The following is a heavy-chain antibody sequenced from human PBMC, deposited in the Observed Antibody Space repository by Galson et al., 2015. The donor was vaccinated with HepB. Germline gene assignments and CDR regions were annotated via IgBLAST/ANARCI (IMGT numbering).Heavy chain of an antibody. V-gene: IGHV3-7*03. CDR2: IKQDGSEK. Sequence: SLRLSCAASGFTFSSSWMSWVRQAPGKGLEWVANIKQDGSEKYYVDSVKGRFTISRDNAKNSLYLQMNSLRAEDTAVYYCAKGSYRRIDYWVQGTLVTVSS. D-gene: IGHD3-16*02. CDR1: GFTFSSSW. J-gene: IGHJ4*02. CDR3: AKGSYRRIDY.